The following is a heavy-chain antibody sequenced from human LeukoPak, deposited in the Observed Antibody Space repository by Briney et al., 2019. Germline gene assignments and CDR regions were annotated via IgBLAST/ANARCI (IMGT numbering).Heavy chain of an antibody. D-gene: IGHD3-10*01. J-gene: IGHJ3*02. V-gene: IGHV4-39*07. CDR1: GGSISSSSYY. CDR2: IYYSGST. Sequence: SETLSLTCTVSGGSISSSSYYWGWIRQPPGKGLEWIGSIYYSGSTYYNPSLKSRVTISVDTSKNQFSLKLSSVTAADTAVYYCARVGSMVRGVRGAFDIWGRGTMVTVSS. CDR3: ARVGSMVRGVRGAFDI.